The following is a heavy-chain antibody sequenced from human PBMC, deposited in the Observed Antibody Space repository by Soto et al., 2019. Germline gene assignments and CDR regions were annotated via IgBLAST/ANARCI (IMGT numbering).Heavy chain of an antibody. CDR1: GFTFSSFG. CDR2: ISASGDSS. Sequence: EVQLLDSGGDLAQPGGSLRLSCTASGFTFSSFGMAWVRQAPGKGLEWVSAISASGDSSYYADSVKDRFTISRDSPTNTLYLQMNHLRAEDTAVDYCAKMGIGMFSHKHHFDHWGQGTQVTVSS. J-gene: IGHJ4*02. V-gene: IGHV3-23*01. CDR3: AKMGIGMFSHKHHFDH. D-gene: IGHD2-2*03.